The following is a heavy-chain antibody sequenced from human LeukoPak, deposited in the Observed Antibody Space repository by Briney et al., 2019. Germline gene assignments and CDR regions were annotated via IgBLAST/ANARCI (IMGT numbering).Heavy chain of an antibody. CDR1: GFTFSSYA. J-gene: IGHJ6*02. CDR3: AKDLGGKPYYYYGMDV. V-gene: IGHV3-23*01. Sequence: GGSLRLSCAASGFTFSSYAMSWVRQAPGKGLEWVSAISGGGGSTYYADSVKGRFTISRDNSKNTLYLLMNSLRAEDTAVYYCAKDLGGKPYYYYGMDVWGQGTTVTVSS. CDR2: ISGGGGST.